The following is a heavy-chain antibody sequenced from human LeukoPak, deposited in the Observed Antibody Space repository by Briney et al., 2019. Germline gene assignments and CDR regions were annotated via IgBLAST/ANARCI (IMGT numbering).Heavy chain of an antibody. Sequence: PSETLSLTCTVSGGSISSYYWSWIRQPPGKGLEWIGEINHSGSTNYNPSLKSRVTISVDTSKNQFSLKLSSVTAADTAVYYCAKIGAYYWGQGTLVTVSS. V-gene: IGHV4-34*01. J-gene: IGHJ4*02. CDR1: GGSISSYY. CDR3: AKIGAYY. CDR2: INHSGST. D-gene: IGHD3-16*01.